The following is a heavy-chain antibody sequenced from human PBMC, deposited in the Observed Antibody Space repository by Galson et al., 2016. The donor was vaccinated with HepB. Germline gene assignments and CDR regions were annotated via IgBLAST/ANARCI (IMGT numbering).Heavy chain of an antibody. CDR2: ISWNNNDV. Sequence: SLRLSCAASGFNFDNYAMHWVRQAPGKGLEWVSGISWNNNDVGYADSVKGRFTISRDNAKNSLYLQMNSLRAEDTALYYCVKDVICYDKSGYSYYFDHWGQGTQVTVSS. CDR1: GFNFDNYA. D-gene: IGHD3-22*01. V-gene: IGHV3-9*01. J-gene: IGHJ4*02. CDR3: VKDVICYDKSGYSYYFDH.